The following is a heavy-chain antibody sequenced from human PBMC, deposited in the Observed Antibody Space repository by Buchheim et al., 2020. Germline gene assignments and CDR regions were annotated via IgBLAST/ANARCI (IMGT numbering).Heavy chain of an antibody. CDR3: ARDYYDSSGSPDY. V-gene: IGHV3-30*04. D-gene: IGHD3-22*01. J-gene: IGHJ4*02. Sequence: QVQLVESGGGVVQPGRSLRLPCAASGFTFSSYAMHWVRQAPGKGLEWVAVISYDGSNKYYADSVKGRFTISRDNSKNTLYLQMNSLRAEDTAVYYCARDYYDSSGSPDYWGQGTL. CDR1: GFTFSSYA. CDR2: ISYDGSNK.